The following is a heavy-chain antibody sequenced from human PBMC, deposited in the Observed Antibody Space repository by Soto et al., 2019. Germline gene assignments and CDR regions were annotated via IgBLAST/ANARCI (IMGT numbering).Heavy chain of an antibody. J-gene: IGHJ3*02. V-gene: IGHV1-3*01. CDR2: INAGNGNT. Sequence: GASVKVSCKASGYTFTSYAMHWVRQAPGQRLEWMGWINAGNGNTKYSQKFQGRVTITRDTSASTAYMELSSLRSEDTAVYYCARDFYYDSSGYRGDAFDTWGQGTMVTVSS. CDR1: GYTFTSYA. D-gene: IGHD3-22*01. CDR3: ARDFYYDSSGYRGDAFDT.